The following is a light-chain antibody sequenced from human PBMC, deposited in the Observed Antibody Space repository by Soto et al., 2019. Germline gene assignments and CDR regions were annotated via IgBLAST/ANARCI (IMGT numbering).Light chain of an antibody. CDR1: QSVSRD. Sequence: EVVMTQSPATLSVSPGERATLSCRASQSVSRDLVWYQHKPGQAPRLLIYGASTRATGIPARFSGSGSGTEFTLTISSLQSEDLAVYYGQQYNNWPPFTFGQGTKLEIK. CDR2: GAS. V-gene: IGKV3-15*01. J-gene: IGKJ2*01. CDR3: QQYNNWPPFT.